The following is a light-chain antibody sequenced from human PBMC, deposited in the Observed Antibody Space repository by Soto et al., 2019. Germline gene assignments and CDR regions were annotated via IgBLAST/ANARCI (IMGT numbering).Light chain of an antibody. J-gene: IGKJ5*01. CDR1: QGIRSW. V-gene: IGKV1-12*01. Sequence: DIQMTQSPSSVSASLGDRVTITCRASQGIRSWLAWYQQKPGTAPKLLIYAASTLQSGVPSRFSGSGSGTDFSLTISILQPDDFATYYCQQANSFPITFGQGTRLEIK. CDR2: AAS. CDR3: QQANSFPIT.